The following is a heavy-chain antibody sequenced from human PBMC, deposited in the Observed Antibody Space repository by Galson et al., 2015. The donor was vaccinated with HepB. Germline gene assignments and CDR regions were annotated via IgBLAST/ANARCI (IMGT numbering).Heavy chain of an antibody. CDR1: GYDFTSHG. J-gene: IGHJ6*03. D-gene: IGHD2-8*01. CDR3: ARQFYAFHNGHYYYHMDG. CDR2: VSTINGTT. Sequence: SVKVSCKASGYDFTSHGVNWARLAPGKGLEWMGWVSTINGTTKYAQKSHGRVTLTTDPSTTTVYMDLTGLRSDDTAVYYCARQFYAFHNGHYYYHMDGWGEATRLTSSS. V-gene: IGHV1-18*01.